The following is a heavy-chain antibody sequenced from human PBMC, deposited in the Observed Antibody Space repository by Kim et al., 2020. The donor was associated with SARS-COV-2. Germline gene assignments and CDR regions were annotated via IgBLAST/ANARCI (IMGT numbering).Heavy chain of an antibody. V-gene: IGHV3-33*01. CDR2: IWYDGSNK. Sequence: GGSLRLSCAASGFTFSSYGMHWVRQAPGKGLEWVAVIWYDGSNKYYADSVKGRFTISRDNSKNTLYLQMNSLRAEDTAVYYCARDPMSYGSGSYWPGDYWGQGTLVTVSS. CDR3: ARDPMSYGSGSYWPGDY. D-gene: IGHD3-10*01. CDR1: GFTFSSYG. J-gene: IGHJ4*02.